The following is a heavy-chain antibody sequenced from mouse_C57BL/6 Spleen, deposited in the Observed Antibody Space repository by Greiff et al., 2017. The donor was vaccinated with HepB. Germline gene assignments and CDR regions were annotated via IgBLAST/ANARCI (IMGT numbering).Heavy chain of an antibody. CDR2: FHPYNDDT. V-gene: IGHV1-47*01. Sequence: VQLQESGAELVKPGASVKMSCKASGYTFTTYPIEWMKQNHGKSLEWIGNFHPYNDDTKYNEKFKGKATLTVEKSSSTVYLELSRLTSDDSAVYYGARGDYYGSRDYYAMGYWGQGTSVTVSS. CDR1: GYTFTTYP. J-gene: IGHJ4*01. D-gene: IGHD1-1*01. CDR3: ARGDYYGSRDYYAMGY.